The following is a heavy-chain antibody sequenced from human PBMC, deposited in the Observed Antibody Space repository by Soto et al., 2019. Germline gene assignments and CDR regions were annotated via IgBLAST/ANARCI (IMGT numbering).Heavy chain of an antibody. V-gene: IGHV1-69*01. CDR2: IIPILGTS. Sequence: QVQLLQSGVEVKRPGSSVKVFCKASGGTFSTNAMTWVRQAPGQGLEWIGGIIPILGTSNYARKFQGRVTISADESTTTSYMELTSLRSEDTAVYYCARPAYCRSGTRYHFEYWGQGTLVIVSS. J-gene: IGHJ4*02. CDR1: GGTFSTNA. D-gene: IGHD2-21*01. CDR3: ARPAYCRSGTRYHFEY.